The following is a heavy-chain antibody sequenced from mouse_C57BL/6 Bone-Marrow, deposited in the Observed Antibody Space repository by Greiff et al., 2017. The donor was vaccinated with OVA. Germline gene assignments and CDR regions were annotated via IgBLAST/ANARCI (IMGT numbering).Heavy chain of an antibody. J-gene: IGHJ2*01. Sequence: VQLQQSGAELARPGASVKLSCKASGYTFTSYGISWVKQRTGQGLEWIGEIYPRSGNTYYNEKFKGKATLTADKSSSTAYMELRSLTSEDSAVYFCASESSGGHLDYWGQGTTLTVSS. CDR1: GYTFTSYG. CDR3: ASESSGGHLDY. V-gene: IGHV1-81*01. CDR2: IYPRSGNT. D-gene: IGHD3-1*01.